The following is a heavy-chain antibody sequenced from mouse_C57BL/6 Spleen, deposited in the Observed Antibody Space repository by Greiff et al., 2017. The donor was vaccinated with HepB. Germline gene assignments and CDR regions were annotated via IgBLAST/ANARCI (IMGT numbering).Heavy chain of an antibody. V-gene: IGHV7-3*01. CDR3: ARITTVVAPHFDV. J-gene: IGHJ1*03. Sequence: VQLKESGGGLVQPGGSLSLSCAASGFTFTDYYMSWVRQPPGKALEWLGFIRNKANGYTTEYSASVKGRFTISRDNSQSILYLQMNALRAEDSATYYCARITTVVAPHFDVWGTGTTVTVSS. CDR2: IRNKANGYTT. CDR1: GFTFTDYY. D-gene: IGHD1-1*01.